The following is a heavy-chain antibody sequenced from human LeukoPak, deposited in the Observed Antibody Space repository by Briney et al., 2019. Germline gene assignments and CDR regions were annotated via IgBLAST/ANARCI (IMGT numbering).Heavy chain of an antibody. V-gene: IGHV3-21*06. Sequence: GGSLRLSCAASGFTFSNYGMNWVRQAPGKGLEWVSSISSSSSYIYYADSVKGRFTISRDNAKNLLYLQMNSLRAEDTAVYYCARRPLVRPGNYYMDVWGKGTTVTVSS. CDR3: ARRPLVRPGNYYMDV. J-gene: IGHJ6*03. D-gene: IGHD6-13*01. CDR2: ISSSSSYI. CDR1: GFTFSNYG.